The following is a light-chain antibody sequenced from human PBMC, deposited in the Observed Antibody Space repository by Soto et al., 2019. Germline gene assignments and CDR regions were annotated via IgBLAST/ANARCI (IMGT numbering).Light chain of an antibody. Sequence: AIQMTQSPSSLSASVGDRVTISCRASQGIGNALGWYQPKPGKPPKVLIYGASNLQSGVPPRFSGSGSGTDFTLAISSLQPEDSATYYCLQDINYPWTFGQGTKVDIK. V-gene: IGKV1-6*01. J-gene: IGKJ1*01. CDR2: GAS. CDR3: LQDINYPWT. CDR1: QGIGNA.